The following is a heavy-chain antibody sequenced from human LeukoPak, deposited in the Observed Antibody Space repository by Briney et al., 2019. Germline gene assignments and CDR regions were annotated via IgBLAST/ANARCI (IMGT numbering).Heavy chain of an antibody. CDR3: ARAEGSSSWYCSSDXXXX. J-gene: IGHJ5*01. V-gene: IGHV3-23*01. Sequence: GGSLRLSCAASGFSLRTYGMRCVRRAPGKRLEWVSGIRGRGDNTHNADCVKGRFTISRDNSKNTLYLQMNSLRAEDTAVYYCARAEGSSSWYCSSDXXXXWG. D-gene: IGHD6-13*01. CDR1: GFSLRTYG. CDR2: IRGRGDNT.